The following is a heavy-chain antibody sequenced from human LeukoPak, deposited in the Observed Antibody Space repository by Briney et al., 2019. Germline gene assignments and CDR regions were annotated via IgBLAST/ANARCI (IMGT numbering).Heavy chain of an antibody. CDR1: GITLSNYG. CDR3: AKLETAVYFDY. D-gene: IGHD6-19*01. J-gene: IGHJ4*02. Sequence: GGSLRLSCAVSGITLSNYGMSWVRQAPGKGLEWVAGISGSGGSTYYADSVKGRFTISRDNSKNTLYLQMNSLRAEDTAVYYCAKLETAVYFDYWGQGTLVTVSS. CDR2: ISGSGGST. V-gene: IGHV3-23*01.